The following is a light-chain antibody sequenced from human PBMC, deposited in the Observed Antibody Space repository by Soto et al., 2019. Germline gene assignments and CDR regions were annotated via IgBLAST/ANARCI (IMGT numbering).Light chain of an antibody. CDR1: QSVSSSF. J-gene: IGKJ1*01. CDR2: GAS. CDR3: QQYGSSPWP. Sequence: EIVLTQSPGTLSLSPGERATLSCRASQSVSSSFLAWYQQQPGQAPRLLIYGASSRATGIPGRFSGRGSGTDFTLTISRLEPEDFAVYYCQQYGSSPWPFGQGTKVELK. V-gene: IGKV3-20*01.